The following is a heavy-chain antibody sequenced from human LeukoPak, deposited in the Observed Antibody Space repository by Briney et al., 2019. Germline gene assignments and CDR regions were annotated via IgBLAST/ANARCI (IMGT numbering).Heavy chain of an antibody. J-gene: IGHJ6*02. CDR2: ISWNSGSI. CDR1: GFTFDDYA. Sequence: GGSLRLSCAASGFTFDDYAMHWVRQAPGKGLEWVSGISWNSGSIGYADSVKGRFTISRDNSKNTLYLQMNSLRAEDTAVYYCVALRYFDWLSSYYYGMDVWGQGTTVTVSS. CDR3: VALRYFDWLSSYYYGMDV. D-gene: IGHD3-9*01. V-gene: IGHV3-9*01.